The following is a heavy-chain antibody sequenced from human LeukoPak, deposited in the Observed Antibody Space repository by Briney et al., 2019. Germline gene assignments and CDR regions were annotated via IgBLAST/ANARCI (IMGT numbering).Heavy chain of an antibody. V-gene: IGHV4-34*01. J-gene: IGHJ4*02. CDR2: INHSGST. D-gene: IGHD5-24*01. Sequence: SETLSLTCAVYGGSFSGYYWSWICQPPGKGLEWIGEINHSGSTNYNPSLKSRVTISVDTSKNQFSLKLSSVTAADTAVYYCARGWDRWLQPLHFDYWGQGTLVTVSS. CDR3: ARGWDRWLQPLHFDY. CDR1: GGSFSGYY.